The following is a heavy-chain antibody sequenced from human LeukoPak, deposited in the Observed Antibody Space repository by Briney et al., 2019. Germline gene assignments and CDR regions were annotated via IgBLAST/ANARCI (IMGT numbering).Heavy chain of an antibody. V-gene: IGHV4-59*08. Sequence: SETLSLTCTVSGGSISSYYWSWIRQPPGKGLEWIGRIYSSGSTNYNPSLKSRVTISVDTSKNQFSLKLSSVTAADTAVYYCARIESGAAGSNYYYYYMDVWGKGTTVTVSS. CDR2: IYSSGST. CDR3: ARIESGAAGSNYYYYYMDV. J-gene: IGHJ6*03. CDR1: GGSISSYY. D-gene: IGHD6-13*01.